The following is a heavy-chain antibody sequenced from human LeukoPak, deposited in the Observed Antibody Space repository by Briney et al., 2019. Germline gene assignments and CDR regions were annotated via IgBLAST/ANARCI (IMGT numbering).Heavy chain of an antibody. V-gene: IGHV4-61*02. D-gene: IGHD3-10*01. CDR2: IHSSGST. CDR1: GVSISSGGYY. Sequence: SETLSLTCTVSGVSISSGGYYWSWIRQPAGKGLEYLGRIHSSGSTNYNPSLTSRVTISRDTSKNHYSLKLSSVTATDTAVYYCARDQTYSGSGIYTYFDYWGQGILVTVSS. CDR3: ARDQTYSGSGIYTYFDY. J-gene: IGHJ4*02.